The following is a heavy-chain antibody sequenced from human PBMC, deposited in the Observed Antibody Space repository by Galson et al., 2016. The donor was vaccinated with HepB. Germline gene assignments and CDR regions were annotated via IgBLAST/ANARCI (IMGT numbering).Heavy chain of an antibody. V-gene: IGHV4-39*01. J-gene: IGHJ6*02. CDR3: ARHGKLGESYFSYYNYGLDV. CDR2: VYYSGTT. CDR1: GGSISTNNYY. D-gene: IGHD2/OR15-2a*01. Sequence: SETLSLTCTVSGGSISTNNYYWDWIRQPPGKGLEWIATVYYSGTTYYNPSLKSRLTISVDTSKNQFSLKVRSMTAADTAIYYCARHGKLGESYFSYYNYGLDVWGQGTTVTVSS.